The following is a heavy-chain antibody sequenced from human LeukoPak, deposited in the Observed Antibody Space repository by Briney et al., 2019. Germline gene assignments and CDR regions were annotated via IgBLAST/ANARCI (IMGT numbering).Heavy chain of an antibody. CDR1: GFTFSSYG. Sequence: GGSLRLSCAASGFTFSSYGMHWVRQAPGKGLEWVAVISYDGSNKYYADSVKGRFTISRDNSKNTLYLQMNSLRAEDTAVYYCAKAGYSDYPYYYYYMDVWGKGTTVTVSS. D-gene: IGHD4-11*01. V-gene: IGHV3-30*18. CDR3: AKAGYSDYPYYYYYMDV. CDR2: ISYDGSNK. J-gene: IGHJ6*03.